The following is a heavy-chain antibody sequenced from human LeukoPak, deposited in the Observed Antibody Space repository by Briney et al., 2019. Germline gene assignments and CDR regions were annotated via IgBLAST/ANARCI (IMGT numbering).Heavy chain of an antibody. CDR3: AKCRDGYSPDY. J-gene: IGHJ4*02. CDR2: ISGSGGTT. CDR1: GFTFSSYA. D-gene: IGHD5-24*01. Sequence: PGGSLRLSCAASGFTFSSYAMSWVRQAPGKGLEWVSAISGSGGTTYYADSVRGRFTMSRDNSKTTLYLQMNSLRAEDTAVYYCAKCRDGYSPDYWGQGTLVTVSS. V-gene: IGHV3-23*01.